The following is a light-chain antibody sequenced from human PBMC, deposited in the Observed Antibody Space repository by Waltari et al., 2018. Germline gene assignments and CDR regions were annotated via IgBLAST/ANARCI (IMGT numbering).Light chain of an antibody. V-gene: IGLV1-51*01. CDR1: SSSIGNHY. J-gene: IGLJ2*01. Sequence: QSVLTQPPSVSAASGQNVTISCSGSSSSIGNHYVYCDQQLPGKAPKLLLYDDIKRASGSPGRVSALKSGTAATRGIAGLQTGDEADYYGGSWHHSQTGGVVFGGGTTVTVL. CDR3: GSWHHSQTGGVV. CDR2: DDI.